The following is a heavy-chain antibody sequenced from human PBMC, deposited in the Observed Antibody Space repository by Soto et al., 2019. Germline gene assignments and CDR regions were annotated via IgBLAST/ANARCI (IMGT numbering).Heavy chain of an antibody. CDR3: ARAREAIRDFWSGYFPSPHFDY. Sequence: QVQLVQSGAEVKKPGASVKVSCKASGYTFTSYGISWVRQAPGQGLEWMGWISAYHGNTHYAQKLQGRVTMTTDTPTSTAYMELRSLRSDDTAVYYCARAREAIRDFWSGYFPSPHFDYWGQGTLVTVSS. CDR2: ISAYHGNT. D-gene: IGHD3-3*01. V-gene: IGHV1-18*01. CDR1: GYTFTSYG. J-gene: IGHJ4*02.